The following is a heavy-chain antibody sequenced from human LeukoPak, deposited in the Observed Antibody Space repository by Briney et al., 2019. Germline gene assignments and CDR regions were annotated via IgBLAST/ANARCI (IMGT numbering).Heavy chain of an antibody. CDR2: LYYTGST. Sequence: SQTLSLTCGVSGGSISSAGYSWSWIRQPPGKGLEWIGFLYYTGSTYYNPSLKTRVVISVDTSKNQFSLKLNSMTAADTAVYYCARDRYTYGEHGAFDIWGQGTMVTVSS. V-gene: IGHV4-30-4*07. J-gene: IGHJ3*02. CDR1: GGSISSAGYS. D-gene: IGHD5-18*01. CDR3: ARDRYTYGEHGAFDI.